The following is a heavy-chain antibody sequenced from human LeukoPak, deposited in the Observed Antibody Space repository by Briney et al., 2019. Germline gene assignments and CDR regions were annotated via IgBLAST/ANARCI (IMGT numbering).Heavy chain of an antibody. J-gene: IGHJ6*02. CDR2: IYYSGST. Sequence: PSETLSLTCTVSGGSISSYYWSWIRQPPGKGLEWIGYIYYSGSTNYNPSLKSRVTISVDTSKNQFSLKLSSVTAADTAVYYCARSVVQAAMHWRNYYYGMDVWGQGTTVTVSS. CDR1: GGSISSYY. CDR3: ARSVVQAAMHWRNYYYGMDV. V-gene: IGHV4-59*01. D-gene: IGHD2-2*01.